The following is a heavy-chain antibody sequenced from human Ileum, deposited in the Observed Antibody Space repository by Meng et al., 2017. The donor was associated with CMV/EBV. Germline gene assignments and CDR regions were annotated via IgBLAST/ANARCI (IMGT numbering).Heavy chain of an antibody. CDR2: IHDSGST. Sequence: QGPLQESGQGLAKPSQTLSLPCTVSGDSISSGHYYWSWIRQTPGKGLEWIGHIHDSGSTYYNPSLQSRVTISVDTSKNQFSLKLSTVTAADTAVYYCARGYSSGWNYFHYWGQGTLVTVSS. J-gene: IGHJ4*02. V-gene: IGHV4-30-4*01. CDR1: GDSISSGHYY. CDR3: ARGYSSGWNYFHY. D-gene: IGHD6-19*01.